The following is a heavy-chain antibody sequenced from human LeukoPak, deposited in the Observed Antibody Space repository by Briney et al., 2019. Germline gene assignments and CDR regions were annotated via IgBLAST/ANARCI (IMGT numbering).Heavy chain of an antibody. CDR1: GYTLTELS. D-gene: IGHD3-16*02. CDR3: ATVRGMTTFGGVIPYYFDY. CDR2: FDPEDGET. Sequence: ASVKVSCKVSGYTLTELSMHWVRQAPGKGLEWMGGFDPEDGETIYAQKFQGRVTMTEDTSTDTAYMELSSLRSEDTAVYYCATVRGMTTFGGVIPYYFDYWGQGTLVTVSS. V-gene: IGHV1-24*01. J-gene: IGHJ4*02.